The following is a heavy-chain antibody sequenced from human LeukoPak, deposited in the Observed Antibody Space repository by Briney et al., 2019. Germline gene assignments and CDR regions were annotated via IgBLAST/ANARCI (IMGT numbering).Heavy chain of an antibody. CDR3: ARADCSSTSCYSWPANWYDP. D-gene: IGHD2-2*01. CDR2: IIPIFGIA. Sequence: SVKVSCKASGGTFSSYAISWVRQAPGQGLEWMGRIIPIFGIANYAQKFQGRVTITADKSTSTAYMELSSLRSEDTAVYYCARADCSSTSCYSWPANWYDPWGQGTLVTVSS. J-gene: IGHJ5*02. V-gene: IGHV1-69*04. CDR1: GGTFSSYA.